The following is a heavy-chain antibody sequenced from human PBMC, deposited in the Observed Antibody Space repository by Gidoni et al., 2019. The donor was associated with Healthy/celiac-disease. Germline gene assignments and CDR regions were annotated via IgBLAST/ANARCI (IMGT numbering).Heavy chain of an antibody. CDR3: ARDLFYDFWSGYYSHYYYGMDV. CDR2: IKQDGSEK. Sequence: ANIKQDGSEKYYVDSVKGRFTISRDNAKNSLYLQMNSLRAEDTAVYYCARDLFYDFWSGYYSHYYYGMDVWGQGTTVTVSS. J-gene: IGHJ6*02. D-gene: IGHD3-3*01. V-gene: IGHV3-7*01.